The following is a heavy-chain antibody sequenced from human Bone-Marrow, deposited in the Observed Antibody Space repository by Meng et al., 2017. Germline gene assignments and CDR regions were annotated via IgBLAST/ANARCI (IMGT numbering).Heavy chain of an antibody. Sequence: GPMVGAGGGLVQPWGFTRLSRGSFGFTRRCNFQGWVRPGPGKGSELVSVIYCGGNTYYAESVKGRFTISRDNSKNTLYLQMNSLRAEDTAVYYCARGSSGWYDAFDIWGQGTMVTVSS. J-gene: IGHJ3*02. CDR2: IYCGGNT. D-gene: IGHD6-19*01. CDR1: GFTRRCNF. V-gene: IGHV3-66*02. CDR3: ARGSSGWYDAFDI.